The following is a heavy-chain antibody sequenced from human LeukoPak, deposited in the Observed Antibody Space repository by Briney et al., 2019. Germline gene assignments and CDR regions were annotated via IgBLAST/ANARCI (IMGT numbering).Heavy chain of an antibody. D-gene: IGHD5-12*01. J-gene: IGHJ4*02. V-gene: IGHV4-59*08. Sequence: SETPSLTCTVSGGSITSYYWTWIRQPPGKGLEGIGYIYYSGTTNYNTSLESRVPISVDTSKNQSSLKLNSVAAADTAVYYCERTYRGYGLIDYWGQGTLVTVSS. CDR2: IYYSGTT. CDR3: ERTYRGYGLIDY. CDR1: GGSITSYY.